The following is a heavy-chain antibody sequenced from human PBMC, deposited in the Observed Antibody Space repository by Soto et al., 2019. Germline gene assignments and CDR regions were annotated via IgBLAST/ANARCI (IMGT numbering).Heavy chain of an antibody. J-gene: IGHJ6*02. CDR1: GYSSTSYW. CDR3: ARQGYYYYYGMDV. V-gene: IGHV5-10-1*01. Sequence: GESLKISCKGSGYSSTSYWISWVRQMPGKGLEWMGRIDPSDSYAKYSPSFQGHVTISADKSISTAYVQWSSLKASDTAMYYCARQGYYYYYGMDVWGQGTTVTVSS. CDR2: IDPSDSYA.